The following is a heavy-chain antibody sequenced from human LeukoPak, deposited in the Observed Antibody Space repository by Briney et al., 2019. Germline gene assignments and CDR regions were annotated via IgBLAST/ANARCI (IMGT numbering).Heavy chain of an antibody. Sequence: ASVKVSCTTSGYTFTTYGFSWVRQAPGQGLEWMGWVSGYTGNTNYAERFQGRVTMTTDTSTTTVYMELTSLRSDDTAVYYCARGEVSASLYYFDFWGQGTLVTVS. D-gene: IGHD2-2*01. CDR3: ARGEVSASLYYFDF. CDR2: VSGYTGNT. CDR1: GYTFTTYG. J-gene: IGHJ4*02. V-gene: IGHV1-18*01.